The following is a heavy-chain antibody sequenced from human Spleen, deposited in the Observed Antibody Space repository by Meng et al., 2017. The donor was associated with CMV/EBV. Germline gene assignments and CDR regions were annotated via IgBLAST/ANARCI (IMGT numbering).Heavy chain of an antibody. CDR2: ISYDGSNQ. Sequence: AASGFTFSRYGVHWVRQAPGKGLEWVAVISYDGSNQDYADSVKGRFTISRDNYENTLILQMNSLRADDTAVYYCAEAETDFGSHFDYWGQGTLVTVSS. D-gene: IGHD3-10*01. CDR3: AEAETDFGSHFDY. CDR1: GFTFSRYG. V-gene: IGHV3-30*18. J-gene: IGHJ4*02.